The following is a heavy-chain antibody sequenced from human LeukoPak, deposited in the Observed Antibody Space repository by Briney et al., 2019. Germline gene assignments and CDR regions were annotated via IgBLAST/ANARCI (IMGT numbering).Heavy chain of an antibody. D-gene: IGHD3-16*01. Sequence: GGSLRLSCAASGFTFSNYWMNWVRQAPGKGPEWVAIIKQDGSEKYYVDSVKGRFTISRDNAKNTLYLQMNSLRAEDTAVYYCARDRGFSTFDYWGQGTLVTVSS. CDR3: ARDRGFSTFDY. J-gene: IGHJ4*02. CDR2: IKQDGSEK. V-gene: IGHV3-7*01. CDR1: GFTFSNYW.